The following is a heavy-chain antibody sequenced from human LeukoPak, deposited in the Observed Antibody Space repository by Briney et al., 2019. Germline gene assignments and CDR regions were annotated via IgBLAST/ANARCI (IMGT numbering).Heavy chain of an antibody. CDR1: GFTVSSNY. CDR2: IYSGGST. CDR3: ARSPTYYYDSSGYYYGAFDI. J-gene: IGHJ3*02. V-gene: IGHV3-66*01. D-gene: IGHD3-22*01. Sequence: GGSLRLSCAASGFTVSSNYMSWVRQAPGKGLEWVSVIYSGGSTYYADSVKGRFTISRDNSKNTLYLQMNSLRAEDTAVYYCARSPTYYYDSSGYYYGAFDIWGQGTMVTVSS.